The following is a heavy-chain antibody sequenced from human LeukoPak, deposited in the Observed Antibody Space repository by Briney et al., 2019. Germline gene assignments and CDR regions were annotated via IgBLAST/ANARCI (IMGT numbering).Heavy chain of an antibody. Sequence: SVKVSCKASGGPFSSYAISWVRQAPGQGLEWMGGIIPIFGTANYAQKFQGRVTITADESTSTAYMELSSLRSEDTAVYYCASGGYSSSWSSGGYFDYWGQGTLVTVSS. J-gene: IGHJ4*02. V-gene: IGHV1-69*13. CDR2: IIPIFGTA. CDR1: GGPFSSYA. CDR3: ASGGYSSSWSSGGYFDY. D-gene: IGHD6-13*01.